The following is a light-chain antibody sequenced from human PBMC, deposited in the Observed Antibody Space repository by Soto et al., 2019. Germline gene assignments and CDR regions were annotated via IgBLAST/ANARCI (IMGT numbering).Light chain of an antibody. CDR1: QTISRW. CDR2: DAS. V-gene: IGKV1-5*01. Sequence: DSQMTQSPSTLPASVGDEVTISCRASQTISRWLAWYQQKPGRAPKLLINDASTLESGVPSRFSGSGSETEFTLTISRLQPDDFATYFCHSRAFGQGTRLEI. CDR3: HSRA. J-gene: IGKJ5*01.